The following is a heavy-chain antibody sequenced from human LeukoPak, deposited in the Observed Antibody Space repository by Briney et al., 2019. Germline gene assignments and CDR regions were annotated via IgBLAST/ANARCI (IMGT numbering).Heavy chain of an antibody. V-gene: IGHV4-59*01. CDR3: ARDLSTEFDI. CDR2: IYYNGST. Sequence: SETVSLTCTVSGGSLSSYYWSWVRQPPGKGLEWMGYIYYNGSTNYNPSLKSRVPISVDTSKNQFSLKLSSLTAADTAVYYCARDLSTEFDIWGQGTMVTVPS. CDR1: GGSLSSYY. D-gene: IGHD3-10*01. J-gene: IGHJ3*02.